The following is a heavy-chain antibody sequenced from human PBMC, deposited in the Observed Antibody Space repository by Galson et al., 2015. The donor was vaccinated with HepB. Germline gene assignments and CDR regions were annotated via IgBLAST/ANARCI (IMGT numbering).Heavy chain of an antibody. CDR2: INKDGNEE. V-gene: IGHV3-7*01. Sequence: SLRLSCATSGLTFSDYWMSWVRQTPGKGLEWVANINKDGNEEYCVDSVKGRFTISRDNAKNSLYLQMNSLRVEDTAVYSCVTDYIGFWGQGTLVTVSS. CDR1: GLTFSDYW. J-gene: IGHJ4*02. CDR3: VTDYIGF.